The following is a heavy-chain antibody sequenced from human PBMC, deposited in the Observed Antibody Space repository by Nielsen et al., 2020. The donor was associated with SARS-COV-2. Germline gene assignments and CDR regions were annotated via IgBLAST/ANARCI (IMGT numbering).Heavy chain of an antibody. J-gene: IGHJ3*02. CDR2: MNPNSGNT. CDR3: ARGDRSGVTTDAFDI. D-gene: IGHD3-10*01. V-gene: IGHV1-8*01. Sequence: ASVKVSCKASGYTFTSYDINWVRQAPGQGLEWMGWMNPNSGNTGYAQKFQGRVTMTRNTSISTAYMELSSLRSEDTAVYYCARGDRSGVTTDAFDIWGQGTMVTVSS. CDR1: GYTFTSYD.